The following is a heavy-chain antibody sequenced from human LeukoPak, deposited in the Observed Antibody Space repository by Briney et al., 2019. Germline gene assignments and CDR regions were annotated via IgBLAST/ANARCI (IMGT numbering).Heavy chain of an antibody. D-gene: IGHD3-10*01. Sequence: GGSLRLSCAASGFTFSNYNMNWVRQTPGKGLEWVSSITSSSMYIYYADSVKGRFTISRDNAKNSLYLQMNSLRAEDTAVYYCARSDYFARFGEHYDYWGQGTLVTVSS. CDR3: ARSDYFARFGEHYDY. J-gene: IGHJ4*02. V-gene: IGHV3-21*01. CDR2: ITSSSMYI. CDR1: GFTFSNYN.